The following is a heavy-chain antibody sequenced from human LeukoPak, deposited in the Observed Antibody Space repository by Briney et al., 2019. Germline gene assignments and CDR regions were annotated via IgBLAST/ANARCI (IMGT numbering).Heavy chain of an antibody. V-gene: IGHV4-34*01. CDR1: GGSFSGYY. Sequence: SETLSLTCAVYGGSFSGYYWSWIRQPPGKGLEWIGEINHSGSTYYNPSLKSRVTISVDTSKNQFSLKLSSVTAADTAAYCCARDLLTIWFGEFYYWGQGTLVTVSS. D-gene: IGHD3-10*01. CDR3: ARDLLTIWFGEFYY. CDR2: INHSGST. J-gene: IGHJ4*02.